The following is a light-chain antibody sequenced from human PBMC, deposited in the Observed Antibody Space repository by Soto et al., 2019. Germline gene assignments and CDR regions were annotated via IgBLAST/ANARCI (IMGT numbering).Light chain of an antibody. CDR1: QSVSSR. CDR3: QQYDNWPPLT. Sequence: EIVMTQSPATLSVSPGERATLSCMARQSVSSRLAWYQQKPGQAHRLLIYGSSTRATGIPARFSGSGSGTEFTLTIISLQSEDFAVYYCQQYDNWPPLTFGGGTKVAIK. J-gene: IGKJ4*01. V-gene: IGKV3-15*01. CDR2: GSS.